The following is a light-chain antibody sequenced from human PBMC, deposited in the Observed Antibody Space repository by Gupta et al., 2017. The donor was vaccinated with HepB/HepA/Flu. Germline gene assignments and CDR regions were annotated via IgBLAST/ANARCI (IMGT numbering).Light chain of an antibody. Sequence: EIVLTQSPATLSLSPGATATLSCSASHIASSYLTWYQQKPGQPPRLLIYDASNRATGIPARFSGSGSGTDFTLTISSLEPEDFAVYYCQQRSNWPPGFGHGTKVDIK. J-gene: IGKJ3*01. CDR1: HIASSY. CDR2: DAS. V-gene: IGKV3-11*01. CDR3: QQRSNWPPG.